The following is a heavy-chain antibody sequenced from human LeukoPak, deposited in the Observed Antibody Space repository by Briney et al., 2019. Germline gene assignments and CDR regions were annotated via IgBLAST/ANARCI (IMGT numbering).Heavy chain of an antibody. D-gene: IGHD1-7*01. CDR3: ARASTGTTGYFDY. Sequence: SVKVSRKASGGTFSSYAISWVRQAPGQGLEWMGRIIPIFGTANYAQKFQGRVTITTDESTSTAYMELSSLRSEDTAVYYCARASTGTTGYFDYWGQGTLVTVSS. V-gene: IGHV1-69*05. CDR2: IIPIFGTA. J-gene: IGHJ4*02. CDR1: GGTFSSYA.